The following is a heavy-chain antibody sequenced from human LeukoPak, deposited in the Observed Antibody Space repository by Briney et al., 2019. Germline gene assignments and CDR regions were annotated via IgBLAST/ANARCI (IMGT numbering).Heavy chain of an antibody. V-gene: IGHV3-11*04. CDR3: ARDQAGWAPYYYDSSGYYLDY. CDR1: GFTFSDYY. CDR2: ISSSGSTI. J-gene: IGHJ4*02. D-gene: IGHD3-22*01. Sequence: GGSLRLSCAASGFTFSDYYMSWIRQAPGKGLEWVSYISSSGSTIYYADSVKGRFTISRDNAKNSLYLQMNSLRAEDTAVYYCARDQAGWAPYYYDSSGYYLDYWGQGTLVTVSS.